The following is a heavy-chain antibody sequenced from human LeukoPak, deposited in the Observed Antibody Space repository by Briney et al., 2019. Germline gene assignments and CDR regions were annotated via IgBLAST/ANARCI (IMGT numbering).Heavy chain of an antibody. V-gene: IGHV4-59*12. Sequence: TSETLSLTCTVSGGSIRSYYWSWIRQPPGKGLEWIGYIYYSGSTNYNPSLKSRVTISVDTSKNQFSLKLSSVTAADTAVYYCARDDGGALADYWGQGTLVTVSS. D-gene: IGHD4-17*01. J-gene: IGHJ4*02. CDR3: ARDDGGALADY. CDR2: IYYSGST. CDR1: GGSIRSYY.